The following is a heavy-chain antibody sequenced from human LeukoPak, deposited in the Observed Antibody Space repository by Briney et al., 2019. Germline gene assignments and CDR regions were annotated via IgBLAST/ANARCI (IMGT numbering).Heavy chain of an antibody. J-gene: IGHJ6*03. V-gene: IGHV4-61*02. CDR3: ARVGGGYYYYYMDV. CDR1: GGSISSGSYY. Sequence: SSQTLSLTCTVSGGSISSGSYYWRWIRQPAGKGLEWIGRIYTSGSTNYNPSLKSRVTISVDTSKSQFSLKLSSVTAAGTAVYYCARVGGGYYYYYMDVWGKGTTVTVSS. D-gene: IGHD3-16*01. CDR2: IYTSGST.